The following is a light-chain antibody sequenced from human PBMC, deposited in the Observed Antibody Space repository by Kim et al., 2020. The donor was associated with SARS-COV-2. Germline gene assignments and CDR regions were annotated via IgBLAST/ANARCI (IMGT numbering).Light chain of an antibody. Sequence: VSWSPAQSTPISCTASINYVSVYQQHPGKVPKLIIYDVSNRPSGISPRFSGSKSGNTASLTISGLQAEDAADYYCSSYISSATGVFGGGTQLTVL. CDR1: INY. CDR2: DVS. J-gene: IGLJ3*02. V-gene: IGLV2-14*03. CDR3: SSYISSATGV.